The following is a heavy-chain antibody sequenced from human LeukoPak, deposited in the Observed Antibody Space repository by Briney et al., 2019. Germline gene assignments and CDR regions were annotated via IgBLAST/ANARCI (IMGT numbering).Heavy chain of an antibody. CDR2: ISGSGGST. V-gene: IGHV3-23*01. CDR3: ARAFYDFWSGPPGGPATNWFDP. CDR1: GFTFSSYA. D-gene: IGHD3-3*01. J-gene: IGHJ5*02. Sequence: GGSLRLSCAASGFTFSSYAMSWVRQAPGKGLEWVSAISGSGGSTYYADSVKGRFTISRDNSKNTLYLQMNSLRAEDTAVYYCARAFYDFWSGPPGGPATNWFDPWGQGTLVTVSS.